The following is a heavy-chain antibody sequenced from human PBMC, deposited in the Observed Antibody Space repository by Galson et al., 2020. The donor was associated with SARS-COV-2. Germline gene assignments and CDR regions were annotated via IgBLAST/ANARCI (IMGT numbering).Heavy chain of an antibody. CDR3: ARDPAPLYGDNYYYGMDV. V-gene: IGHV4-59*12. J-gene: IGHJ6*02. Sequence: ETSETLSLTCSASDAPMSSYYRSWIRQPPGKGLEWIGYISYSGSTRYNPSPRSRVTTSVDFTKNQLSLKVTSVTAADTAVYYCARDPAPLYGDNYYYGMDVWGRGTTVTVSS. D-gene: IGHD4-17*01. CDR1: DAPMSSYY. CDR2: ISYSGST.